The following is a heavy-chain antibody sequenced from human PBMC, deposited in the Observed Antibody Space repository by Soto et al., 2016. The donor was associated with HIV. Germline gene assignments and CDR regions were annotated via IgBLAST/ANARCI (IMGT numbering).Heavy chain of an antibody. D-gene: IGHD3-22*01. V-gene: IGHV3-43*02. Sequence: EVQLVESGGGVVQPGGSLRLSCAASGFTFDDYAMHWVRQAPGKGLEWVSLISGDGGSTYYADSVKGRFTISRDNSKNSLYLQMNSLRTEDTALYYCAKGQRITMIVVVTPIDYWGQGTLVTVSS. J-gene: IGHJ4*02. CDR1: GFTFDDYA. CDR3: AKGQRITMIVVVTPIDY. CDR2: ISGDGGST.